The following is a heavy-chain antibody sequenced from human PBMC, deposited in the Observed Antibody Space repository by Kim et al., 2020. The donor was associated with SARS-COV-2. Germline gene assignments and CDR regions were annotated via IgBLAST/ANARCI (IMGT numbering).Heavy chain of an antibody. J-gene: IGHJ4*02. D-gene: IGHD1-26*01. Sequence: THAQKFQGSVTITADESTSTAYMELSSLRSEDTAVYYCARDLGGSYYFDYWGQGTLVTVSS. CDR3: ARDLGGSYYFDY. V-gene: IGHV1-69*01.